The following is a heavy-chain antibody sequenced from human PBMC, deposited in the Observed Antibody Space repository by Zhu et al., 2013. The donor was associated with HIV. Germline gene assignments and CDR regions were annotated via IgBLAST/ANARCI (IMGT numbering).Heavy chain of an antibody. J-gene: IGHJ4*02. Sequence: QVHLVQSGAEVKKPGASVKVSCKTSGYTFTSYGINWVRQAPGQGLEWVGWISAYTGNTDYAQNLQGRVTLTTDTSANTAYMELRDLRSDDTALYYCARGGYSDSWGQGTLVTVSS. V-gene: IGHV1-18*01. CDR3: ARGGYSDS. CDR2: ISAYTGNT. CDR1: GYTFTSYG.